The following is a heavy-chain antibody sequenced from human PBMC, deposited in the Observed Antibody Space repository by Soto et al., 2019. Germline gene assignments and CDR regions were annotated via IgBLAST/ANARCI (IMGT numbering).Heavy chain of an antibody. CDR2: MSHSGGT. V-gene: IGHV4-34*01. D-gene: IGHD1-1*01. J-gene: IGHJ3*02. CDR3: ARVERGTVTTVVDAFDI. CDR1: GGFASSGSYY. Sequence: QVQLQQWGAGLLKPSETLSLTCAVYGGFASSGSYYWSWIRQPPGKGLEWIGEMSHSGGTHFNPSLQRRVTISVDTSKNQFSLNIYSVTAADTALYYCARVERGTVTTVVDAFDIWGPGTMVTVSS.